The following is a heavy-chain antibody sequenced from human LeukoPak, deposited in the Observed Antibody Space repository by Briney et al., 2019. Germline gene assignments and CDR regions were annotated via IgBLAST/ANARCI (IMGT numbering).Heavy chain of an antibody. D-gene: IGHD6-19*01. V-gene: IGHV1-2*02. CDR2: INPNSGGT. CDR1: GYTFTGYY. CDR3: ARVQYSSGWYYGYFDY. Sequence: ASVKVSCKTSGYTFTGYYMHWVRQAPGQGLEWMGWINPNSGGTNYAQKFQGRVTMTRDTSISTAYMELSRLRSDDTAVYYCARVQYSSGWYYGYFDYWGQGTLVTVSS. J-gene: IGHJ4*02.